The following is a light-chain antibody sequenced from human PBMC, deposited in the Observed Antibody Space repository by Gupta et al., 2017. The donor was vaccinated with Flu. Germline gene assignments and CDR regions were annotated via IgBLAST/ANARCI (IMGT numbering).Light chain of an antibody. CDR1: SSDVGNSDY. CDR2: YIS. J-gene: IGLJ1*01. Sequence: QSALTQPASVSASPGHPLTISCIGTSSDVGNSDYVSWYQQDPAKAPKLLIYYISNRPSGVSSRFSGSKSGNTASLTISGLQAEDETDYYCSSYTSTTTFYVFGTGTKVTVL. V-gene: IGLV2-14*01. CDR3: SSYTSTTTFYV.